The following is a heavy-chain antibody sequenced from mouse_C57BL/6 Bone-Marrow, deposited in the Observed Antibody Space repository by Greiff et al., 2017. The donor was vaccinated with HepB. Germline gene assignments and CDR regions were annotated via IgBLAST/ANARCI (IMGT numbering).Heavy chain of an antibody. D-gene: IGHD2-4*01. CDR3: ARSYDYDDGLYYAMHY. J-gene: IGHJ4*01. CDR2: IDPSDSET. Sequence: QVQLQQSGAELVRPGSSVKLSCKASGYTFTSYWMHWVKQRPIQGLEWIGNIDPSDSETHYNQKFKDKATLTVDKSSSTAYMQLSSLTSEDSAVYYCARSYDYDDGLYYAMHYWGQGTSVTVSS. CDR1: GYTFTSYW. V-gene: IGHV1-52*01.